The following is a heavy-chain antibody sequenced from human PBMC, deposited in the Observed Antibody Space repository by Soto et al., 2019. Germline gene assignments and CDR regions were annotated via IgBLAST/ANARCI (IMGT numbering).Heavy chain of an antibody. V-gene: IGHV1-3*01. D-gene: IGHD3-10*01. Sequence: QVQLVQSGAEVKKPGASVKVSCKASGYTFTNYAMHCVRQAPGQRLDWMGWINAAIGNTKYSQKFQGSVTITRATSANSAYMELSSLRSEDTAVYYCAGRNVYGSGSYSFDYWGQGTLVTVSS. CDR1: GYTFTNYA. CDR3: AGRNVYGSGSYSFDY. J-gene: IGHJ4*02. CDR2: INAAIGNT.